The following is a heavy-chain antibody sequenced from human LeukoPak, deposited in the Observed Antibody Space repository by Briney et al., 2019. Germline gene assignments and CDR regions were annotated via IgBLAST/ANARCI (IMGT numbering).Heavy chain of an antibody. CDR3: ARDNDYKVDV. CDR2: DKSDERSI. V-gene: IGHV3-74*01. CDR1: GFTLSDSR. J-gene: IGHJ6*04. Sequence: PGGSLRLSCAASGFTLSDSRMQWVRLATGGGLVWVARDKSDERSIRYADSEEGRFTSSRDNAKSIVYLQMNSLRVEDTALYYCARDNDYKVDVWGKGTTVLVSS. D-gene: IGHD4-11*01.